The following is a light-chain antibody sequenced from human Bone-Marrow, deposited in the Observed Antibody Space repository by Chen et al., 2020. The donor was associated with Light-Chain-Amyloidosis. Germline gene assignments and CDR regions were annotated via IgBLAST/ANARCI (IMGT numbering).Light chain of an antibody. Sequence: SYELTQPSSVSVSPGQTARITCSGDIFTKKYSRWLQQKPVQAPRLIIFYDNERPSGIPERFSASTSGTTGTLTISGAQVEDEADYYCYSATDNNLGVFGTGTKVTVL. CDR2: YDN. CDR3: YSATDNNLGV. CDR1: IFTKKY. V-gene: IGLV3-27*01. J-gene: IGLJ1*01.